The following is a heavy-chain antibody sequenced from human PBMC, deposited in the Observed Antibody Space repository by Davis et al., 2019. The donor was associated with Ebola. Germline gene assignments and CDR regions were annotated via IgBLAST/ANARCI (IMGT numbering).Heavy chain of an antibody. Sequence: SLKISCAASGFTFSSYWMHWVRQAPGKGLEWVSGISWNSGSIGYADSVKGRFTISRDNAKNSLYLQMNSLRAEDTALYYCAKDLGASISSWSLFDYWGQGTLVTVSS. D-gene: IGHD6-13*01. CDR1: GFTFSSYW. V-gene: IGHV3-9*01. CDR3: AKDLGASISSWSLFDY. J-gene: IGHJ4*02. CDR2: ISWNSGSI.